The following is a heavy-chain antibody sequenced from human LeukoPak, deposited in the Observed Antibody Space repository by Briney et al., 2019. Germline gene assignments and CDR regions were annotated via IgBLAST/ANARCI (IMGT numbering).Heavy chain of an antibody. J-gene: IGHJ4*01. D-gene: IGHD2-15*01. CDR3: VRDEAGYCSDDTCP. Sequence: PGVSLRLSCAASGFTFSSYGMHWVRQAPGRGLEWVAFIRYDGSNKYYADSVRGRFTVSRDNGRNTVYLYMNRLRDDDTAMYYCVRDEAGYCSDDTCPWGHGTRVTVSS. CDR1: GFTFSSYG. CDR2: IRYDGSNK. V-gene: IGHV3-30*02.